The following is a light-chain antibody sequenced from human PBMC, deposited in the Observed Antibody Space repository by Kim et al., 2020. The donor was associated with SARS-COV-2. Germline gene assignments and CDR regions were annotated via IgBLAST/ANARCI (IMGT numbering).Light chain of an antibody. CDR1: TETVTSGHY. V-gene: IGLV7-46*01. J-gene: IGLJ2*01. CDR3: SLFCSGAWV. Sequence: SGPPGGTVPLASGTSTETVTSGHYPNWYQQKAGQAPRTLIYDSSRKHSCTPARFSGSLLGGKAALTRSGAQPGDEAEYYCSLFCSGAWVFGGGTQLTV. CDR2: DSS.